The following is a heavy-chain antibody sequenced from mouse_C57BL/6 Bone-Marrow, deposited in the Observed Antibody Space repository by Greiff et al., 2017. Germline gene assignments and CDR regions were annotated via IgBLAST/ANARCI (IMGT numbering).Heavy chain of an antibody. CDR1: GFTFSSYG. D-gene: IGHD1-1*01. J-gene: IGHJ2*01. V-gene: IGHV5-6*02. Sequence: EVMLVESGGDLVKPGGSLKLSCAASGFTFSSYGMSWVRQTPDKRLEWVATISSGGSYTYYPDSVKGRFTISRDNAKNTLYLQMSSLKSEDTAMYYWARRGTTLEGDDWGQGTTLTVSS. CDR3: ARRGTTLEGDD. CDR2: ISSGGSYT.